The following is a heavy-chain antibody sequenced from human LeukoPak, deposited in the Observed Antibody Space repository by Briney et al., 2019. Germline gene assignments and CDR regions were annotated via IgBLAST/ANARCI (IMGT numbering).Heavy chain of an antibody. J-gene: IGHJ6*02. CDR1: GGSISTYY. D-gene: IGHD2-2*01. Sequence: SETLSLTCTVSGGSISTYYWNWIRQPPPKGLEWIGYIYYSESTNYNPSLKSRVTISVDTSKNQFSLKLSSVTAADTAVYYCARDTRTVDGMDVWGQGTTVTVSS. V-gene: IGHV4-59*01. CDR3: ARDTRTVDGMDV. CDR2: IYYSEST.